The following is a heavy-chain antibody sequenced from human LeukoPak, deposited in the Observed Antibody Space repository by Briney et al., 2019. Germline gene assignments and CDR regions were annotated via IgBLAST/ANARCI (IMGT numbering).Heavy chain of an antibody. Sequence: SETLSLTCTVSGGSLSSGGYYWSWIRQHPGKGLEWIGYTYYSGTTYYNPSLKSRVTISVDTSKNQFSLKLTSLTAADTAVYYCARDRSSWGLDCWGQGTLVTVSS. J-gene: IGHJ4*02. D-gene: IGHD7-27*01. CDR3: ARDRSSWGLDC. V-gene: IGHV4-31*03. CDR2: TYYSGTT. CDR1: GGSLSSGGYY.